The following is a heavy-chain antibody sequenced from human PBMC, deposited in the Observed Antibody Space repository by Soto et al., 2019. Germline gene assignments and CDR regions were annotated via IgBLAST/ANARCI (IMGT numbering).Heavy chain of an antibody. V-gene: IGHV4-31*03. CDR2: IYYSGST. CDR1: GGSISSGGYY. J-gene: IGHJ5*02. D-gene: IGHD3-22*01. Sequence: SETLSLTCTVSGGSISSGGYYWSWIRQHPGKGLEWIGYIYYSGSTYHNPSLKSRVTISVDTSKNQFSLKLSSVTAADTAVYYCARFLSSGYYLYNWFDPWGQGTLVTVSS. CDR3: ARFLSSGYYLYNWFDP.